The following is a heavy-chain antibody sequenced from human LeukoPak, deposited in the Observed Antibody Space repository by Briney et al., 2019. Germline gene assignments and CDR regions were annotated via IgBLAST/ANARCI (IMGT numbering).Heavy chain of an antibody. CDR1: GYTFTSYV. Sequence: ASVKVSCKASGYTFTSYVISWVRQAPGQGLEWMGWISAYSGNTNYAQKLQGRVTMTTDTSTSTAYMELRSLRSDDTAVYYCARDLEARIAAAGDPIDYWGQGTLVTVSS. CDR2: ISAYSGNT. D-gene: IGHD6-13*01. J-gene: IGHJ4*02. CDR3: ARDLEARIAAAGDPIDY. V-gene: IGHV1-18*01.